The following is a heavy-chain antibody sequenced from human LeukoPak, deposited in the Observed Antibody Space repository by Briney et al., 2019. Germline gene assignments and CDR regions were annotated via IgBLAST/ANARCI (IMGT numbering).Heavy chain of an antibody. CDR2: ITGSSSTI. CDR3: ASSSGHLDY. D-gene: IGHD6-19*01. CDR1: GFTLSSYS. V-gene: IGHV3-48*04. Sequence: PGGSLRLSCAASGFTLSSYSMNWVRQAPGKGLEWLSYITGSSSTIYYADSVKGRFTISRDNAKNSLYLQMNSLRAEDTAVYYCASSSGHLDYWGQGTLVTVSS. J-gene: IGHJ4*02.